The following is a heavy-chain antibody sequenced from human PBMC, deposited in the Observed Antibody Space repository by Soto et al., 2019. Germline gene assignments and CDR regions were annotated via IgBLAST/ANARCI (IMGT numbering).Heavy chain of an antibody. CDR1: RFTFSNYD. J-gene: IGHJ3*02. D-gene: IGHD6-13*01. CDR2: ISGSGGTI. V-gene: IGHV3-48*03. CDR3: ARNRYSNSWYSAAFDI. Sequence: PGGSLRLSCAASRFTFSNYDMNWVRQAPGKGLEWVPFISGSGGTIYHADSVKGRFTISRDNAKNSLYLQMNSLRTEDTAVYYCARNRYSNSWYSAAFDIWGQGTMVTVSS.